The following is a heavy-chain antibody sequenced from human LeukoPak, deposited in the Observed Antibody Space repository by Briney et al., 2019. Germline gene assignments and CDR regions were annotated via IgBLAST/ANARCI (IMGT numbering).Heavy chain of an antibody. CDR2: ISSSSSTI. D-gene: IGHD3-9*01. CDR1: GFTFSSYS. CDR3: ARGPTGYYSSYYYYGMDV. V-gene: IGHV3-48*01. J-gene: IGHJ6*02. Sequence: HPGGSLRLSCAASGFTFSSYSMNWVRQASGKGLERVSYISSSSSTIYYADSVKGRFTISRDNAKNSLYLQMNSLRAEDTAVYYCARGPTGYYSSYYYYGMDVWGQGTTVTVSS.